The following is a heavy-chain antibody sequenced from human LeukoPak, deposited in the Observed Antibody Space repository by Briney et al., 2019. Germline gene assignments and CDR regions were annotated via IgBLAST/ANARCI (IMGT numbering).Heavy chain of an antibody. J-gene: IGHJ6*02. CDR2: ITSNSGSI. CDR3: AKDFSASLPSGSSQYHFYYYGMDV. D-gene: IGHD3-10*01. V-gene: IGHV3-9*01. CDR1: GFTFDDLA. Sequence: GGSLRLSCAASGFTFDDLAMHWVRQPPGKGLEWVSGITSNSGSIAYADSVKGRFTISRDNAKNSLYLQVNSLRTEDAALYYCAKDFSASLPSGSSQYHFYYYGMDVWGQGTTVTVSS.